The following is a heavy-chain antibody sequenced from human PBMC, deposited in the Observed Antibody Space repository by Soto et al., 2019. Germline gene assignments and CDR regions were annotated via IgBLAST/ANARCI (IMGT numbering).Heavy chain of an antibody. CDR3: TTDFYDFWSGYLDV. CDR1: GFTFSNAW. Sequence: EVQLVESGGGLVKPGGSLRLSCAASGFTFSNAWMSWVRQAPGKGLEWVGRIKSKTDGGTTDYAAPVKGRFTISRDDSKNTLYLQMNSLKTEDTAVYYCTTDFYDFWSGYLDVWGQGTTVTVSS. D-gene: IGHD3-3*01. V-gene: IGHV3-15*01. CDR2: IKSKTDGGTT. J-gene: IGHJ6*02.